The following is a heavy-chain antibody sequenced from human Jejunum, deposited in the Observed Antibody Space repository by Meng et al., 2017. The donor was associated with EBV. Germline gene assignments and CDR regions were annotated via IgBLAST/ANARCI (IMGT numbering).Heavy chain of an antibody. CDR2: INTRTGNP. D-gene: IGHD2-21*02. Sequence: QVQLVQSGSELKKPGAPVKVSCKASGYTFSRYAMNWVRQAPGQGLEWMGWINTRTGNPAYAQGFTGRFVFSLDTSVSTAYLQISSLKAEDTAVYYCASDISTATFGYWGQGTLVTSPQ. V-gene: IGHV7-4-1*02. CDR1: GYTFSRYA. CDR3: ASDISTATFGY. J-gene: IGHJ4*02.